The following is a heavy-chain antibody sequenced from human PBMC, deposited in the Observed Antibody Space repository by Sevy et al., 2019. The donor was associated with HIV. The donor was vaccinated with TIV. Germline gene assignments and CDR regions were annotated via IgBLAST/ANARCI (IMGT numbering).Heavy chain of an antibody. J-gene: IGHJ2*01. D-gene: IGHD3-10*01. CDR1: GFTFSSYS. Sequence: GGSLRLSCAASGFTFSSYSMNWVRQAPGKGLDWVSSISSSSSYIYYADSVKGRFTISRDNAKNSLYLQMNSLRAEDTAVYYCARGWFGEFRPNWYFDLWGRGTLVTVSS. V-gene: IGHV3-21*01. CDR3: ARGWFGEFRPNWYFDL. CDR2: ISSSSSYI.